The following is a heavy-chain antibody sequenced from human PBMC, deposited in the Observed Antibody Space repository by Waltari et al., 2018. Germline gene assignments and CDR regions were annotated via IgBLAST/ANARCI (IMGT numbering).Heavy chain of an antibody. V-gene: IGHV3-30*04. J-gene: IGHJ1*01. CDR3: ARDRRMAVAGAEYFQY. CDR1: GFTFSSYA. Sequence: QVQLVESGGGVVQPGTSLRLSCAASGFTFSSYAIHWVRQAPGKGLEWLAIISYDGNYKCYADTVTGRFTVSRDNDEKTVYLEINSLRPDDTAIYYCARDRRMAVAGAEYFQYWGRGTVVTVSS. CDR2: ISYDGNYK. D-gene: IGHD2-21*01.